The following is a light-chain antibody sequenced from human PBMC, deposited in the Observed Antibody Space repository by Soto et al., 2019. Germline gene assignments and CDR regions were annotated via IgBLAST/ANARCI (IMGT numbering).Light chain of an antibody. CDR1: QSVSSY. CDR2: DTS. CDR3: QQRQYWPPIT. J-gene: IGKJ5*01. V-gene: IGKV3-11*01. Sequence: VLTQSPATLSLSPGERATLSCRASQSVSSYLAWYQQEPGQAPRLLIYDTSNRATGVPARFSGSGSGTDFTLTISSLEPEDCAIYYCQQRQYWPPITFGQGTRLEIK.